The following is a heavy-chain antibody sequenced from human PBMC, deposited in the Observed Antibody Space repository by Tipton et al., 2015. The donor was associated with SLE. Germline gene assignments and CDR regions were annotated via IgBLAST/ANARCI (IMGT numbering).Heavy chain of an antibody. CDR2: IYYSGST. V-gene: IGHV4-59*11. D-gene: IGHD6-6*01. J-gene: IGHJ6*02. Sequence: TLSLTCTVSGGSISSHYWSWIRQPPGKGLEWIGYIYYSGSTNYNPSLKSRVTISVDTSKNQFSLKLSSVTAADTAVYYCARVDSSYTYHYYYGMDVWGQGTTVTVSS. CDR1: GGSISSHY. CDR3: ARVDSSYTYHYYYGMDV.